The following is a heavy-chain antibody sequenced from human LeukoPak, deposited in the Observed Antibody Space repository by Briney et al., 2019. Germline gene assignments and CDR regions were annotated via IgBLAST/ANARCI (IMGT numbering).Heavy chain of an antibody. CDR2: IKQDGTEK. CDR1: GFTFSSYW. Sequence: GGSLRLSCAASGFTFSSYWMSWVRQAPGQGLTWVASIKQDGTEKYYVDSLKGRFTISRDNAKNSLYLQMHSLRVDDTAVYYCARALYDYGDYVSGYWGQGTLVTVSS. D-gene: IGHD4-17*01. V-gene: IGHV3-7*01. J-gene: IGHJ4*02. CDR3: ARALYDYGDYVSGY.